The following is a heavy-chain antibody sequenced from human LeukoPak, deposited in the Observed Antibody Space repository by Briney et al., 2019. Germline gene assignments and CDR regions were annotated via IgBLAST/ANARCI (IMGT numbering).Heavy chain of an antibody. J-gene: IGHJ4*02. V-gene: IGHV3-7*03. CDR2: IHPDSSDK. CDR3: TRLPRETAGDY. D-gene: IGHD1-14*01. Sequence: QPGGSLRLSCEASGFTFRHSWLSWIRQTPGKGLEWVANIHPDSSDKFYEDSMEGRFTISRDNTKNSLYLQIDNARLDDTGLYYCTRLPRETAGDYWGQGVPVIVSS. CDR1: GFTFRHSW.